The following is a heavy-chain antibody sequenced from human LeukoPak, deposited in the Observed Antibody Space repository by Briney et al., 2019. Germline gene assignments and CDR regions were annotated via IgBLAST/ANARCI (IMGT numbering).Heavy chain of an antibody. CDR2: VRFDGRDD. V-gene: IGHV3-30*02. J-gene: IGHJ4*01. CDR3: ERGGGGGPSTIFSSFDF. Sequence: GGSLRLSCAASGFTFSDHDMHWVRQAPGKGLEWVAYVRFDGRDDYYGDSVKGRMTISRSNSRSTLFLQMSSLRPEDTAVYYCERGGGGGPSTIFSSFDFWGHGTLVTVSS. D-gene: IGHD3-16*01. CDR1: GFTFSDHD.